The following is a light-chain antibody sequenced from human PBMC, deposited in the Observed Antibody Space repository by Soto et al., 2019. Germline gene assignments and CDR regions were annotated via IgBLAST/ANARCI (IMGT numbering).Light chain of an antibody. Sequence: VFKKSAGTLSLSKGDRATLSCRASQTISSTYLAWYQQNPGQAPSLLIYAASTRATGVPDRFSGSGSGTDFTLTISRLEPTDFSVYYCQQYGSSFGQGTRLEI. CDR3: QQYGSS. V-gene: IGKV3-20*01. CDR2: AAS. CDR1: QTISSTY. J-gene: IGKJ5*01.